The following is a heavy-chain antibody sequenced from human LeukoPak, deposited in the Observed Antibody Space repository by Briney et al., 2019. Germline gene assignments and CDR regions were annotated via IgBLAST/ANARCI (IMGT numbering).Heavy chain of an antibody. J-gene: IGHJ4*02. D-gene: IGHD3-10*01. CDR2: IKTDGSST. CDR3: ARDGFGESTLEN. CDR1: GFTFSNYW. Sequence: GGSLRLSCAASGFTFSNYWMHWVRQAPGKGLVWVSRIKTDGSSTSYADSVKGRFTISRDNAKNTLYLQMNSLRVEDTAVYYCARDGFGESTLENWGQGTLVTVSS. V-gene: IGHV3-74*01.